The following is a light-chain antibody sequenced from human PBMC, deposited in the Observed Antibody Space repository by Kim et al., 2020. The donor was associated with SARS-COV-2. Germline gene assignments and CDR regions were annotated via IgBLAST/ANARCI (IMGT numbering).Light chain of an antibody. CDR1: SLRSYY. CDR3: NSRDSSGNQKWV. J-gene: IGLJ3*02. V-gene: IGLV3-19*01. Sequence: SSELTQDPAVSVALGQTVRITCQGDSLRSYYASWYQQKPGQAPVLVIYGKNNRPSGIPDRFSGSSSGNTASLTITGAQAEDEADYYCNSRDSSGNQKWVF. CDR2: GKN.